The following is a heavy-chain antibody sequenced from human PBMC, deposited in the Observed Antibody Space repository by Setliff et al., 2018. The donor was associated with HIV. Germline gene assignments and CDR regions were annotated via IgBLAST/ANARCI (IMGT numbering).Heavy chain of an antibody. D-gene: IGHD5-12*01. CDR2: INHSGST. CDR3: ARAEMATIVAFDI. CDR1: GGSFSGYY. J-gene: IGHJ3*02. Sequence: SETLSLTCAVYGGSFSGYYWSWIRQPPGKGLEWIGEINHSGSTNYNPSLTGRVTISVDTSKNHFSLKLTSVTAADTAVYYCARAEMATIVAFDIWGQGTMVTVSS. V-gene: IGHV4-34*01.